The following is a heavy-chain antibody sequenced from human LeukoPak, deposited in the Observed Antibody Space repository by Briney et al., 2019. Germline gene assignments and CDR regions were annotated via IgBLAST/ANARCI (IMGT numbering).Heavy chain of an antibody. CDR2: INPNSCGT. CDR1: GYTFTGYY. Sequence: GASVKVSCKASGYTFTGYYMHWVRPAPGQGLEWMGWINPNSCGTNYAQKFQGRVTMTRDTSISTAYMELSRLRSDDTAVYYCAREGPACSGDCYSFDYWGQGTLVTVSS. CDR3: AREGPACSGDCYSFDY. J-gene: IGHJ4*01. V-gene: IGHV1-2*02. D-gene: IGHD2-21*02.